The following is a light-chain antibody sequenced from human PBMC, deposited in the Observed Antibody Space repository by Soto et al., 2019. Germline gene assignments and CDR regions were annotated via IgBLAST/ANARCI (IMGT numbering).Light chain of an antibody. CDR2: QNN. CDR3: ATWDRSLSAHV. J-gene: IGLJ1*01. CDR1: SSNIGNNY. Sequence: QSVLTQPPSVSAAPGQKVTISCSGRSSNIGNNYVSWYQQLPGTAPKLLIYQNNKRPSGSPDRFSGSKSGTSATLDITGLQTGDEADYYCATWDRSLSAHVLGTGTKLTVL. V-gene: IGLV1-51*02.